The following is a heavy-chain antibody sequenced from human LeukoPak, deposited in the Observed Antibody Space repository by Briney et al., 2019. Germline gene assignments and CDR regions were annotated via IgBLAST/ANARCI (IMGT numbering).Heavy chain of an antibody. D-gene: IGHD3-3*01. Sequence: GGSPGLSCAASGFTFDDYAMHWVRQAPGKGLEWVSGISWNSGSIGYVDSVKGRFTISRDNAKNSLYLQMNSLRTEDTALYYCAKSHRGYGFWSGYHFDYWGQGTLVTVSS. CDR3: AKSHRGYGFWSGYHFDY. CDR2: ISWNSGSI. V-gene: IGHV3-9*01. J-gene: IGHJ4*02. CDR1: GFTFDDYA.